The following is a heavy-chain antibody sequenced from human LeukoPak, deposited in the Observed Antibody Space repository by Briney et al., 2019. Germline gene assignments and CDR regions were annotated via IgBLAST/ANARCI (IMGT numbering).Heavy chain of an antibody. V-gene: IGHV1-46*01. CDR2: INPSGGST. CDR1: GYTFTSYS. Sequence: ASVKVSCKASGYTFTSYSMHWVRQAPGQGLEWMGIINPSGGSTSYAQKFKGRVTMTRDTSISTAYMELSRLRSDDTAVYYCARGSYYYSYYMDVWGKGNTVTLSS. J-gene: IGHJ6*03. D-gene: IGHD1-26*01. CDR3: ARGSYYYSYYMDV.